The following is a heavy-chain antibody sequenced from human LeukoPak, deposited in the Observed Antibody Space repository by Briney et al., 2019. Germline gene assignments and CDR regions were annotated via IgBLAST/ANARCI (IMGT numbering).Heavy chain of an antibody. CDR2: IYSSGST. Sequence: SSETLSLTCTVSGGSISSYYWSWIRQPPGKGLEWIGYIYSSGSTNYNPSLKSRVTISVASPKNQFSLKVRFVTAADTAVYYCARHLGVGATPVDYWGQGTLVTVSS. CDR1: GGSISSYY. J-gene: IGHJ4*02. D-gene: IGHD1-26*01. V-gene: IGHV4-59*08. CDR3: ARHLGVGATPVDY.